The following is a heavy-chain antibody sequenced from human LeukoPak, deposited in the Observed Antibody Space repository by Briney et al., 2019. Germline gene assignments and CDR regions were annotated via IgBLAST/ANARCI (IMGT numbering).Heavy chain of an antibody. J-gene: IGHJ6*03. Sequence: ASVKVSCKASGYTFTSYGISWVRQAPGQGLEWMGWISAYNGNTNYAQKLQGRVTMTTDTSTSTAYMELRSLRSDDTVVYYCARGAQEEWLRFYYYYYYYMDVWGKGTTVTISS. CDR3: ARGAQEEWLRFYYYYYYYMDV. CDR1: GYTFTSYG. V-gene: IGHV1-18*01. D-gene: IGHD5-12*01. CDR2: ISAYNGNT.